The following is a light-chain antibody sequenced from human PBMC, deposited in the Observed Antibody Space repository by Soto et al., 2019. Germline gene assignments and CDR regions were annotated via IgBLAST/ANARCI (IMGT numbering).Light chain of an antibody. CDR3: QQYNNLPRPLT. CDR1: QSVSSN. CDR2: GAS. Sequence: DIVLTQSPATLSVSPGERATLSCRASQSVSSNLAWYQQKPGQAPRLLISGASARATGIPARFSGSGSGTEFTLTISSLQSEDFAVYYCQQYNNLPRPLTFGGGTKVEIK. V-gene: IGKV3-15*01. J-gene: IGKJ4*01.